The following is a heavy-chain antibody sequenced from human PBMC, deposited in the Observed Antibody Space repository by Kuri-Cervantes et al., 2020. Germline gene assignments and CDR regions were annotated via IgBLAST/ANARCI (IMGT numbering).Heavy chain of an antibody. CDR1: GFTVSSNY. Sequence: GGSLRLSCAAAGFTVSSNYIRWVRQAPGKGLEWVAVISYDGSNKYYADSVKGRFTISRDNSKNTLYLQMNSLRAEDAAVYYCARDGGSYFDYWGQGTLVTVSS. D-gene: IGHD1-26*01. J-gene: IGHJ4*02. CDR2: ISYDGSNK. V-gene: IGHV3-30-3*01. CDR3: ARDGGSYFDY.